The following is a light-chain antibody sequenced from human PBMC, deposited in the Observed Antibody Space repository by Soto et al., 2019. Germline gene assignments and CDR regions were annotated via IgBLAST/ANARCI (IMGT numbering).Light chain of an antibody. CDR3: QQYVSSPWT. V-gene: IGKV3-20*01. Sequence: EIVLTQSPGTLSLSPGERATLSCRASQSLSSNYLAWYQQKPGQAPRLLIYGASSRATGIPDRFSGSGSGTDFTLTISRLGPEDFAVYYCQQYVSSPWTFGQGTKVDIK. CDR2: GAS. CDR1: QSLSSNY. J-gene: IGKJ1*01.